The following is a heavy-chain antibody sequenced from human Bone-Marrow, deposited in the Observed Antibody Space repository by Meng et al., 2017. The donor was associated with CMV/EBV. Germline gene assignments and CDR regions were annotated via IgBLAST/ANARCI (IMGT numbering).Heavy chain of an antibody. CDR3: ARDGEFGELLYLSDY. CDR1: GYTFTGYY. CDR2: INPNSGGT. J-gene: IGHJ4*02. D-gene: IGHD3-10*01. V-gene: IGHV1-2*02. Sequence: QVQLVQFGAEVKKPGASVKVSCKASGYTFTGYYMHWVRQAPGQGLEWMGWINPNSGGTNYAQKFQGRVTMTRDTSISTAYMELSRLRSDDTAVYYCARDGEFGELLYLSDYWGQGTLVTVSS.